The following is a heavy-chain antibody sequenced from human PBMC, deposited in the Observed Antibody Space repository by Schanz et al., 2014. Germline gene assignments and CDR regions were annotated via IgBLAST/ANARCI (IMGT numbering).Heavy chain of an antibody. J-gene: IGHJ2*01. CDR3: AKDAPYPFDL. CDR1: EFTFSTDA. CDR2: ITGASDHI. Sequence: VQLVESGGGLVQPGGSLRLSCAASEFTFSTDAMSWVRQAPGKGLEWVSGITGASDHIDYAESVKGRFTISRDNSKNTLYLQMNSLRAEDTAIYYCAKDAPYPFDLWGRGTLITVSS. V-gene: IGHV3-23*04.